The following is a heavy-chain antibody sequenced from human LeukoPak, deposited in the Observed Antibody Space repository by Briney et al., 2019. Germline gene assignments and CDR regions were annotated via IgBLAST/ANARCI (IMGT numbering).Heavy chain of an antibody. Sequence: GESLKISCAASGFTFSNYSMSWVRQAPGKGLEWVSGISGSGGSTDYADSVKGRFTISRDNSKNTLYLQMNSLRVEDTAVYYCAKDPGYQVVYCFDYWGQGTLVTVSS. V-gene: IGHV3-23*01. CDR2: ISGSGGST. CDR3: AKDPGYQVVYCFDY. D-gene: IGHD2-2*01. CDR1: GFTFSNYS. J-gene: IGHJ4*02.